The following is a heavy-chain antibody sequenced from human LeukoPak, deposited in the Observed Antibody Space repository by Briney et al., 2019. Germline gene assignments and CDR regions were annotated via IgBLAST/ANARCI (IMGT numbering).Heavy chain of an antibody. J-gene: IGHJ4*02. V-gene: IGHV1-2*02. CDR2: IDPNSGGT. CDR1: RYTFSGYY. Sequence: ASVKVSCKASRYTFSGYYIHWVRQAPGQGLEWMGWIDPNSGGTNYAQKFQGRVTMTREKSISTAYMELSRLRSDDTAVYYCARDHSSSCQLLDYWGQGTLVTVSS. CDR3: ARDHSSSCQLLDY. D-gene: IGHD2-2*01.